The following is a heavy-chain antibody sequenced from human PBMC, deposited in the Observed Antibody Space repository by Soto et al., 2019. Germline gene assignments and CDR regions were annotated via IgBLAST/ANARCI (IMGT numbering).Heavy chain of an antibody. CDR3: ARVGLAAAGKGFIPDFDYYYYYYMDV. J-gene: IGHJ6*03. V-gene: IGHV4-59*01. CDR1: GGSISSDY. D-gene: IGHD6-13*01. Sequence: PSETLSLTCTVSGGSISSDYWSWIRQPPGKGLEWIGYIYYSGSTNYNPSLKSRVTISVDTSKNQFSLKLSSVTAADTAVYYCARVGLAAAGKGFIPDFDYYYYYYMDVWGKGTTVTVSS. CDR2: IYYSGST.